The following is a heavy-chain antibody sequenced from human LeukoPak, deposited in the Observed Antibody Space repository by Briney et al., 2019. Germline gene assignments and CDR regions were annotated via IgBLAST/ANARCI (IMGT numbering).Heavy chain of an antibody. V-gene: IGHV3-48*01. Sequence: GGSLRLSCTPSGFTFGSYSINWVRQAPGKGLDWVAYISHDAETTYYADSVKGRFTISRDNGKDSASLQMNSLKTEDTAVYYCTTDDYYDSSGYHTLGDCWGQGTLVTVSS. CDR3: TTDDYYDSSGYHTLGDC. J-gene: IGHJ4*02. CDR2: ISHDAETT. D-gene: IGHD3-22*01. CDR1: GFTFGSYS.